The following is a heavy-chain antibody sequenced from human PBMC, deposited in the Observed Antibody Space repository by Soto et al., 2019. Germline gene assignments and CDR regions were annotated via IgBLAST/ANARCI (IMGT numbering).Heavy chain of an antibody. Sequence: PSETLSLTCTVSGGSISSYYWSWIRQPPGKGLEWIGYIYYSGSTNYNPSLKSRVTISVDTSKNQFSLKLSSVTAADTAVYYCARAPYYDILTGYYSGYYGMDVWGQGTTVTVSS. J-gene: IGHJ6*02. CDR2: IYYSGST. D-gene: IGHD3-9*01. CDR1: GGSISSYY. V-gene: IGHV4-59*01. CDR3: ARAPYYDILTGYYSGYYGMDV.